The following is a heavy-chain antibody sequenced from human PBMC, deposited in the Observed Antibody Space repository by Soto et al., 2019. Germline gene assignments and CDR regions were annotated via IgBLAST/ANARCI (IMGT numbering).Heavy chain of an antibody. Sequence: SETLSLTCTVSGGSISSGDYYWSWIRQPPGKGLEWIGYIYYSGSTYYNPSLKSRVTISVDTSKNQFSLKLSSVTAADTAVYYCARAAGYYGSGSYYLFDPWDQGTLVTVSS. J-gene: IGHJ5*02. V-gene: IGHV4-30-4*01. CDR3: ARAAGYYGSGSYYLFDP. CDR2: IYYSGST. CDR1: GGSISSGDYY. D-gene: IGHD3-10*01.